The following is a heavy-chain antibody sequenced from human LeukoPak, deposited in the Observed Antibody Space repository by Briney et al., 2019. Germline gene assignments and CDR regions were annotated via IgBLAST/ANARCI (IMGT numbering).Heavy chain of an antibody. Sequence: PGGSLRLSCAASGFTFSSYGMHWVRQAPGKGLEWVAVISYDGSNKYYADSVKGRFTISRDNSKNTLYLQMNSLRAEDTAVYYCARRPRPQGLWSDFSYYFDYWGQGTLATVSS. D-gene: IGHD3-3*01. CDR3: ARRPRPQGLWSDFSYYFDY. CDR1: GFTFSSYG. J-gene: IGHJ4*02. V-gene: IGHV3-30*03. CDR2: ISYDGSNK.